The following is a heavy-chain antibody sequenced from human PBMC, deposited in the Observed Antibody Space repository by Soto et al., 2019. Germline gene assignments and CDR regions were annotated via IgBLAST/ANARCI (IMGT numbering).Heavy chain of an antibody. CDR3: TGEQGLVSPHYYYGMDA. J-gene: IGHJ6*02. V-gene: IGHV3-49*03. D-gene: IGHD6-19*01. Sequence: GGPLRLSCTASGFICGDYAMSWFRQAGGKGVGGVGFIRMKAYGGTTEYAASVKGRFTISRDDSKSIAYLQMKSVKTEDKAVFYCTGEQGLVSPHYYYGMDAWGQGTTVTVSS. CDR1: GFICGDYA. CDR2: IRMKAYGGTT.